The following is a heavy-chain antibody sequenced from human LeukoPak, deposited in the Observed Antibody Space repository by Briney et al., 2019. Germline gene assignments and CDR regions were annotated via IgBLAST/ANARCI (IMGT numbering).Heavy chain of an antibody. V-gene: IGHV1-69*08. D-gene: IGHD5-18*01. CDR2: INPMFNTA. CDR1: GGTVSSYS. J-gene: IGHJ4*02. Sequence: SVKVSCKASGGTVSSYSFTWVGQAHGQGLEWMGRINPMFNTANYAQDFQGRVTITADKSTSTAYMELSSLRSEDTAVYYCARFSGYSYGFDYWGQGTPVTVSS. CDR3: ARFSGYSYGFDY.